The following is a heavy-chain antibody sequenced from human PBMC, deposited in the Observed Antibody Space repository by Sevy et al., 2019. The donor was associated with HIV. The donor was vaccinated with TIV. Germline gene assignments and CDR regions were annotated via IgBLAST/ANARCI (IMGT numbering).Heavy chain of an antibody. J-gene: IGHJ4*02. CDR1: GFTFSSYA. CDR3: AKVYDSSGYYYVRIADFDY. D-gene: IGHD3-22*01. CDR2: ISGSGGST. V-gene: IGHV3-23*01. Sequence: GGSLRLSCAASGFTFSSYAMSWVRQAPGKGLEWVSAISGSGGSTYYADSVKGRFTISRDNSKNTLYLQMNSLRAEDTAVYYCAKVYDSSGYYYVRIADFDYWGQGTLVTVSS.